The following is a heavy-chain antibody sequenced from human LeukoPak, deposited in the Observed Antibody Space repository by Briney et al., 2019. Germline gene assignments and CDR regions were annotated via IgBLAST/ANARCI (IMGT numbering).Heavy chain of an antibody. CDR3: ARGHSGGGFFDH. CDR2: IIPILGTA. Sequence: SVKVSCKASGGTFSRYAINWVRQAPGQGLEWMGGIIPILGTAKYAQKFQGRVTITADESTSTAYMELSSLRAEDTAVYYCARGHSGGGFFDHWGQGTLVTVSS. CDR1: GGTFSRYA. J-gene: IGHJ4*02. D-gene: IGHD2-15*01. V-gene: IGHV1-69*13.